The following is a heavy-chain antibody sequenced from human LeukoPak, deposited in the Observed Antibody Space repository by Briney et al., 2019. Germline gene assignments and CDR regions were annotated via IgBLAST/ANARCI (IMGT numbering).Heavy chain of an antibody. CDR1: GGSFSGYY. Sequence: SETLSLTCAVYGGSFSGYYWSWIRQPPGKGLEWIGSIYYSGSTYYNPSLKSRVTISVDTSKNQFSLKLSSVTAADTAVYYCARLLHDNRWFDPWGQGTLVTVSS. V-gene: IGHV4-34*01. J-gene: IGHJ5*02. CDR2: IYYSGST. D-gene: IGHD3-22*01. CDR3: ARLLHDNRWFDP.